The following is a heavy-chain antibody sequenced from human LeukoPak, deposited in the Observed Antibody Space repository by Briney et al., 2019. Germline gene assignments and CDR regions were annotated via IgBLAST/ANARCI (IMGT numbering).Heavy chain of an antibody. Sequence: GGSLRLSCAASGFTFSSYNMNWVRQAPGKGLEWVANIKPDGGETYYVDSVKGRFTISRDNAKSSLYLQMNSLRAEDTAVYYCARDYNLGQGTLVTVSS. J-gene: IGHJ4*02. CDR3: ARDYN. CDR2: IKPDGGET. V-gene: IGHV3-7*01. CDR1: GFTFSSYN.